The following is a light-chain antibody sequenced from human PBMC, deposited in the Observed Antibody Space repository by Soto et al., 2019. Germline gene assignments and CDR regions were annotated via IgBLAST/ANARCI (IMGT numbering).Light chain of an antibody. CDR2: DAS. V-gene: IGKV1-5*01. CDR3: QQHKSYSWT. J-gene: IGKJ1*01. CDR1: QSISSW. Sequence: DSQMTQSPSTLSASVGDRVTITCRASQSISSWLAWYQQKPGKAPKLLIYDASSLESGVPSRFRGSGSGTEFTLTISSLQPDDFATYYCQQHKSYSWTFGQGTKVEIK.